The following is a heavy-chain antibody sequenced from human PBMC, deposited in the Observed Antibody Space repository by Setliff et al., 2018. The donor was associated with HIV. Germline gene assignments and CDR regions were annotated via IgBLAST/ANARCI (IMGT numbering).Heavy chain of an antibody. J-gene: IGHJ6*02. CDR1: GYTFSSYG. CDR2: ISAYNGNT. CDR3: ARGEMATIFDLCGGSLSYGMDV. D-gene: IGHD5-12*01. V-gene: IGHV1-18*01. Sequence: GASVKVSCKASGYTFSSYGISWVRQAPGQGLEWMGWISAYNGNTNYAQKLLGRVTMTTDTSTSTAYMELRSLRSDDTAVYYCARGEMATIFDLCGGSLSYGMDVWGQGTTVTVSS.